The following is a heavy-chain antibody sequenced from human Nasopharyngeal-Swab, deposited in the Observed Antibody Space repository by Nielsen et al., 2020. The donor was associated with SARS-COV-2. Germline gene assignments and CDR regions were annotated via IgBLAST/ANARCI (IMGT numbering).Heavy chain of an antibody. J-gene: IGHJ4*02. D-gene: IGHD1-26*01. CDR1: GFTFSNYS. V-gene: IGHV3-21*01. CDR3: ARVGSLGVNIDY. Sequence: GESLKISCAASGFTFSNYSMIWVRQAPGKGLEWVSSISSSSTYIYYPDSVKGRFTISRDNAKKSVFLQMNSLRAEDTAVYYWARVGSLGVNIDYWGQGTLVSVSS. CDR2: ISSSSTYI.